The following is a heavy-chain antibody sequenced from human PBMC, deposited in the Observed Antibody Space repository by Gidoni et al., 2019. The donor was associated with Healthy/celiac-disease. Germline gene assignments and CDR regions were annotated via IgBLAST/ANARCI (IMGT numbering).Heavy chain of an antibody. CDR2: IYYSGST. CDR1: GGSISSSSYY. V-gene: IGHV4-39*01. J-gene: IGHJ4*02. Sequence: QLQLQESGPGLVKPSETLSLTCTVSGGSISSSSYYWGWIRQPPGKGLEWIGSIYYSGSTYYNPSLKSRVTISVDTSKNQFSLKLSSVTAADTAVYYCATGGVRYQLLGLRGPYFDYWGQGTLVTVSS. D-gene: IGHD2-2*01. CDR3: ATGGVRYQLLGLRGPYFDY.